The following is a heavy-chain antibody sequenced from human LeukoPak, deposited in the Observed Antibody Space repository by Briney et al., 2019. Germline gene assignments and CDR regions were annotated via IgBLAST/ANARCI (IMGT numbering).Heavy chain of an antibody. V-gene: IGHV4-34*01. CDR1: GGSFSGYY. CDR3: ARRGAANWFDP. Sequence: SETLSLTCAVYGGSFSGYYWSWIRQPPGKGLEWIGEINHSGGTKYNPSLKSRVTISVDTSKNQFSLKLSSVTAADTAVYYCARRGAANWFDPWGQGTLVTVSS. J-gene: IGHJ5*02. CDR2: INHSGGT. D-gene: IGHD2-15*01.